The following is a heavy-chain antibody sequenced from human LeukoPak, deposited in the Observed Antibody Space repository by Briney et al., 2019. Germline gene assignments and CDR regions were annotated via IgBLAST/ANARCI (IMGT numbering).Heavy chain of an antibody. CDR3: ARHRALCDYANYAYDSLHI. V-gene: IGHV4-31*03. CDR2: IYYSGST. D-gene: IGHD4-11*01. Sequence: SETLSLTCTVSGGSISSGGYYWSWIRQHPGKGLEWIGYIYYSGSTYYNPSLKSRVTISVDTSKNQFSLKLSSVTAADTAVYYCARHRALCDYANYAYDSLHIWRQDTIVTVST. J-gene: IGHJ3*02. CDR1: GGSISSGGYY.